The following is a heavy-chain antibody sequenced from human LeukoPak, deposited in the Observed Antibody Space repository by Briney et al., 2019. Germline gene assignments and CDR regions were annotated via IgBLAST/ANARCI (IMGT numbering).Heavy chain of an antibody. CDR3: ARGGIAAAGSIYYYYYYMDV. D-gene: IGHD6-13*01. CDR2: VNPTSGVT. J-gene: IGHJ6*03. CDR1: GYTFTDYF. V-gene: IGHV1-2*02. Sequence: ASVKVSCKASGYTFTDYFVHWVRQVPGQGLEWMGWVNPTSGVTNYTQKFQGRVTLTRDTSISTAYMDLSRLRSDDTAVYYCARGGIAAAGSIYYYYYYMDVWGKGTTVTISS.